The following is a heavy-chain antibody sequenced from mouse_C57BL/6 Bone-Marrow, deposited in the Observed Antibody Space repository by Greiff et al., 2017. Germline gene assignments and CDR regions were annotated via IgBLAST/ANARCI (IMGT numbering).Heavy chain of an antibody. D-gene: IGHD2-1*01. V-gene: IGHV1-62-3*01. CDR3: ARRDNYGNSNDY. J-gene: IGHJ2*01. CDR1: GYTFTSYW. Sequence: QVQLQQPGAELVTPGASVKLSCKASGYTFTSYWMHWVKQRPGRGLEWIGRIDPNSGGTKYNEKFKSKATLTVDKPASTAYMQLSSLTSEDSAVYFCARRDNYGNSNDYWGQGTTLTVSS. CDR2: IDPNSGGT.